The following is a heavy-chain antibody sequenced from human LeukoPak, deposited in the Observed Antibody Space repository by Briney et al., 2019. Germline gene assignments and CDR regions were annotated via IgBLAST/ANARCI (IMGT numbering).Heavy chain of an antibody. V-gene: IGHV1-2*02. CDR3: ARNSDCSGGSCHTYYYYYGMDV. J-gene: IGHJ6*02. CDR2: INPNSGGT. Sequence: ASVKVSCKASGYTFTGYYMHWMRQPPAQGLERMGWINPNSGGTNYAQKFQGRVTMTRDTSISTAYIEMSRLRSDETAVYYCARNSDCSGGSCHTYYYYYGMDVWGQGTTVTVSS. D-gene: IGHD2-15*01. CDR1: GYTFTGYY.